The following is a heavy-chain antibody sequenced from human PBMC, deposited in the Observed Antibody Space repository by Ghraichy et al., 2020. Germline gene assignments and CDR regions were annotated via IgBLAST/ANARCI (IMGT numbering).Heavy chain of an antibody. V-gene: IGHV3-21*01. CDR1: GFTFSSYS. J-gene: IGHJ6*02. D-gene: IGHD1-7*01. CDR3: ARGGGTTLYYGVDV. CDR2: ISSSSSYI. Sequence: GESLNISCAASGFTFSSYSMNWVRQAPGKGLGWVSSISSSSSYIYYADSVKGRFTISRDNAKNSLYLQMNSLRAEDTAVYYCARGGGTTLYYGVDVWGQGTTVTVSS.